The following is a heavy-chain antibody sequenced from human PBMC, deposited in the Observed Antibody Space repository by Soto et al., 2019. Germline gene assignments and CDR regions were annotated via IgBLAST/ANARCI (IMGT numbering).Heavy chain of an antibody. CDR2: INAGNGNT. CDR1: GYTFTSYA. J-gene: IGHJ4*02. Sequence: QVQLVQSGAEVKKPGASVKVSCKASGYTFTSYAMHWVRQAPGQRLEWMGWINAGNGNTKYSQKFQGRVTITRDTXXXXXXXXXXXXXXXXXXXXXCAAQMGEGYFDYWGQGTLVTVSS. V-gene: IGHV1-3*01. D-gene: IGHD3-16*01. CDR3: AAQMGEGYFDY.